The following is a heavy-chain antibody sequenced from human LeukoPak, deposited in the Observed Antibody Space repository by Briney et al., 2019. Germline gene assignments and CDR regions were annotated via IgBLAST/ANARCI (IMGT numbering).Heavy chain of an antibody. CDR1: GGSFSGYY. CDR3: ARGVSELELCYYYYYMDV. J-gene: IGHJ6*03. D-gene: IGHD1-7*01. Sequence: PSETLSLTCAVYGGSFSGYYWSWIRQPPGKGLEWIGEINHSGSTNYNPSLKSRVTISVDTSKNQFSLKLSSVTAADTAVYYCARGVSELELCYYYYYMDVWGKGTTVTVSS. V-gene: IGHV4-34*01. CDR2: INHSGST.